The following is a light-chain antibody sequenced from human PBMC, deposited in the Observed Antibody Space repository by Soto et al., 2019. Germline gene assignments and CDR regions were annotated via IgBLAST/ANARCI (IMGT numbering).Light chain of an antibody. CDR2: DVN. V-gene: IGLV2-11*01. CDR3: SSFAGSPVV. J-gene: IGLJ2*01. CDR1: NSDVGGYNY. Sequence: QSALTQPRSVSGSPGQSVTISCTGTNSDVGGYNYVSWYQQHPGKAPKLMIYDVNKRPSGVPDRFSGSKSGNTASLTISGLQAEDEADYYCSSFAGSPVVFGGGTQLTVL.